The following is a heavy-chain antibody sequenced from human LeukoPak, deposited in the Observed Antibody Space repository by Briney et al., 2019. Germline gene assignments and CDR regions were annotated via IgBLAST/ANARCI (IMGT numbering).Heavy chain of an antibody. Sequence: GGSLRLSCAASGFFFSSNAMSWVRQAPGKGLEWVSAISGSGDTTYYADSVKGRFTLTRDNSKNTLYLQMNSLRAEDTAIYYCAKGFKYCSNLDYWGQGTLVTVSS. J-gene: IGHJ4*02. CDR3: AKGFKYCSNLDY. CDR1: GFFFSSNA. D-gene: IGHD2-15*01. CDR2: ISGSGDTT. V-gene: IGHV3-23*01.